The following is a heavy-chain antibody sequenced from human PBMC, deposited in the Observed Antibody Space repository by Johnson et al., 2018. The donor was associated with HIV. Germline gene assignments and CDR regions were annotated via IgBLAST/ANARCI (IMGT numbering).Heavy chain of an antibody. D-gene: IGHD2-8*01. CDR3: ARGSLTDDGFAA. V-gene: IGHV3-23*04. Sequence: VQLVESGGGLVQPGGSLRLSCAASGFTFSSYVMTWVRQAPGKGLEWVSGISASGGSTYYADSVKGRFTISRDNSKNTLYLQLNSLRAEDTAVYYCARGSLTDDGFAAWGQGTLVIVSS. CDR1: GFTFSSYV. J-gene: IGHJ3*01. CDR2: ISASGGST.